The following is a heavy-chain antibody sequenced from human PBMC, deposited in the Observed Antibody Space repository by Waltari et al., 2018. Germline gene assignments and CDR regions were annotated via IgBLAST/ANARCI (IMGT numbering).Heavy chain of an antibody. CDR1: GFNFRSYC. CDR2: RWYGGSNK. Sequence: VQLVESGGGVVQPGRSLRLSCAASGFNFRSYCLHWVRPPPGEGLGAVAVRWYGGSNKYEADSGKGRFTISRDKSKNQLYLEMISLRAEDTAVYYCARDRVTMIERAFDDWGQGTLVTVAS. V-gene: IGHV3-33*01. CDR3: ARDRVTMIERAFDD. J-gene: IGHJ4*02. D-gene: IGHD3-22*01.